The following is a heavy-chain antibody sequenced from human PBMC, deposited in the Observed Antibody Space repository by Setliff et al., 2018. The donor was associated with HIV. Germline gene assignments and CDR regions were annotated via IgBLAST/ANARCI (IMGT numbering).Heavy chain of an antibody. Sequence: PSETLSLTCTVSGGSISSGSYYWSWIRQPAGKGLEWIGRIYISGSTNYNTSLKSRVTISVDTSKNQFPLKLSSVTAADTAVYYCATYADRESNRFDPWGQGILVTVSS. D-gene: IGHD3-10*01. V-gene: IGHV4-61*02. J-gene: IGHJ5*02. CDR1: GGSISSGSYY. CDR2: IYISGST. CDR3: ATYADRESNRFDP.